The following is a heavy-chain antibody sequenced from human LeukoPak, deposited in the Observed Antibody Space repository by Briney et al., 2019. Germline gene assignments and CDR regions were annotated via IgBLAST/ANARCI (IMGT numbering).Heavy chain of an antibody. V-gene: IGHV5-51*01. CDR1: GYSFTNYW. Sequence: GESLKISCKGSGYSFTNYWIGWVRQMPGKGLEWMGIIYPGDSDTRYSPSFQGQVTISADKSISTAYLQWSSLKASDTAMYYCARQLHSGYDYEGSFDYWGQGTLVTVSS. D-gene: IGHD5-12*01. CDR3: ARQLHSGYDYEGSFDY. J-gene: IGHJ4*02. CDR2: IYPGDSDT.